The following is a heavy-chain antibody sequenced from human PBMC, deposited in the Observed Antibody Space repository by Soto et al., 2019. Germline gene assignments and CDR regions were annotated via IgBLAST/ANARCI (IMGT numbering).Heavy chain of an antibody. V-gene: IGHV1-18*01. J-gene: IGHJ5*02. Sequence: EASVKVSCKASGYTFTSYGISWVRQAPGQGLEWMGWISAYNGNTNYAQKLQGRVTMTTDTSTSTAYMELRSLRSDDTAVYYCAVDTVAAGGSWFDPWGQGTLVTSPQ. CDR2: ISAYNGNT. CDR1: GYTFTSYG. D-gene: IGHD2-15*01. CDR3: AVDTVAAGGSWFDP.